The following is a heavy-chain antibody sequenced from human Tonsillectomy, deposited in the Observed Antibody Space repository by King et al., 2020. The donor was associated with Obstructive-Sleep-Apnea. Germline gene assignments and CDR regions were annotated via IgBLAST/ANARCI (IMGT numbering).Heavy chain of an antibody. D-gene: IGHD1-26*01. J-gene: IGHJ4*02. Sequence: VKLVESGGGLVQPGGSLRLSCEASGFTFSSHWIHWVRHVPGKGLVWVSFITGEGGTSIYADSVKGRFTISRDNARNTLYLQMNSLRVEDTGIYYCARGGAGAVDYWGQGTLVTVSS. CDR1: GFTFSSHW. CDR2: ITGEGGTS. V-gene: IGHV3-74*01. CDR3: ARGGAGAVDY.